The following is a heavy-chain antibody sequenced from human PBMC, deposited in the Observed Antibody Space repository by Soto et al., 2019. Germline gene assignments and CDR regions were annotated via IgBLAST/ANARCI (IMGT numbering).Heavy chain of an antibody. V-gene: IGHV1-46*01. CDR3: ARSSGGNFGIIIEGTNWFAP. CDR1: RDTFTSHY. D-gene: IGHD1-26*01. J-gene: IGHJ5*02. Sequence: ALVKVSCKAPRDTFTSHYINWVRQAPGQGLEWMGVINPHGGSTAYAQKFKGRVTLTRDTSASTVYMEVSSLTSEDTAMYYCARSSGGNFGIIIEGTNWFAPWGQGTLVTVSS. CDR2: INPHGGST.